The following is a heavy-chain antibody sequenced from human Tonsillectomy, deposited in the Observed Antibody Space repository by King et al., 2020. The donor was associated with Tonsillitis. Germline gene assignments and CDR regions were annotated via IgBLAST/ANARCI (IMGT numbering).Heavy chain of an antibody. J-gene: IGHJ4*02. V-gene: IGHV3-53*01. Sequence: VQLVESGGGLIQPGGSLRLSCAASGFTVSSNYMSWVRQAPGKGLEWVSVIYSGGSTYYADSVKGRFTISRDNSKNTLHLQMNSLRAEDTAVYYCARGWGSGWYFDYFDYWGQGTLVTVSS. CDR2: IYSGGST. D-gene: IGHD6-19*01. CDR1: GFTVSSNY. CDR3: ARGWGSGWYFDYFDY.